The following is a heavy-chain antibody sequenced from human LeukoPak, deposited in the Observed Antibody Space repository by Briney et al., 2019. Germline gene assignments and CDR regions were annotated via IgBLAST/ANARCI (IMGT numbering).Heavy chain of an antibody. D-gene: IGHD4-17*01. V-gene: IGHV3-11*06. CDR1: GFTFSDYY. J-gene: IGHJ1*01. CDR2: ISSSSSYT. CDR3: ARDLFDGDYSPQYFQH. Sequence: PGGSLILSCAASGFTFSDYYMSWIRQAPGKGLEWVSYISSSSSYTNYADSVKGRFTISRDNAKNSLYLQMNSLRAEDTAVYYCARDLFDGDYSPQYFQHWGQGTLVTVSS.